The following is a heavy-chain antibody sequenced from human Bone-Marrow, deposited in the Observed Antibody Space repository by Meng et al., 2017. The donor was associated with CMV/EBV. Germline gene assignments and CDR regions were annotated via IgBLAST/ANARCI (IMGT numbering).Heavy chain of an antibody. CDR1: GGSISSYY. CDR2: IYYSGST. V-gene: IGHV4-59*01. CDR3: ARLSYGEHYYYGMDV. D-gene: IGHD4-17*01. J-gene: IGHJ6*02. Sequence: SETLSLSRTVSGGSISSYYWSWIRQPPGKGLEWIGYIYYSGSTNYNPSLKSRVTISVDTSKNQFSLKLSSVTAADTAVYYCARLSYGEHYYYGMDVWGQGTTVTVSS.